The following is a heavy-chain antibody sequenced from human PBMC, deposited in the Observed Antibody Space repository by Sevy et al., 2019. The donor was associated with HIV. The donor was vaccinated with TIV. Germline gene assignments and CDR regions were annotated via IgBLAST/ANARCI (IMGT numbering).Heavy chain of an antibody. CDR2: FSFGCGRI. CDR1: GFTFAKYS. CDR3: AREGCTQPHDY. Sequence: GGSLRLSCAASGFTFAKYSMSWVRQAPGKGLERVSTFSFGCGRINYADSVKGRFTISRDDSKNTLFLQMNSLRAEDTATYFCAREGCTQPHDYWRQGTLVTVSS. D-gene: IGHD2-8*01. J-gene: IGHJ4*02. V-gene: IGHV3-23*01.